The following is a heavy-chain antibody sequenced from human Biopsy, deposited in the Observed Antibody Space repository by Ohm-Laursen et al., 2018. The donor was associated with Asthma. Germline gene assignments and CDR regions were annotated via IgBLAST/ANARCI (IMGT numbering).Heavy chain of an antibody. Sequence: SLRLSCAASGFTLSSYVMHWVRQAPGKGLAWVALISFDPLNKQYADWVRGRFTVSRDSSKNTLYLQMNSLRADDTAVYYCARVPVAAAGPYYYGMDVWGQGTTVTVSS. CDR1: GFTLSSYV. CDR3: ARVPVAAAGPYYYGMDV. D-gene: IGHD6-13*01. CDR2: ISFDPLNK. V-gene: IGHV3-30*03. J-gene: IGHJ6*02.